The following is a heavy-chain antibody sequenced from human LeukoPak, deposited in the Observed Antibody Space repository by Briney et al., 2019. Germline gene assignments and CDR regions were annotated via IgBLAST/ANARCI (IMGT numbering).Heavy chain of an antibody. V-gene: IGHV4-59*11. D-gene: IGHD6-13*01. Sequence: PSETLSLTCTVSGGSISSHYRSSIRQPPGKGLEWIGYIYYSGSTNYNPSLKSRVTISVDTSKNQFSLKLSSVTAADTAVYYCARSLRVSYMDVWGKGTTVTVSS. CDR1: GGSISSHY. CDR3: ARSLRVSYMDV. J-gene: IGHJ6*03. CDR2: IYYSGST.